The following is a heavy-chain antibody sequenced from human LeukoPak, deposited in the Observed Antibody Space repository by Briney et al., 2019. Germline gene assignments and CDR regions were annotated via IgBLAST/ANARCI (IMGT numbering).Heavy chain of an antibody. Sequence: ASVKVSCKASGGTFSSYAISWVRQAPGQGLEWMGRIIPIFGTANYAQKFQGRVTITTDESTSTAYMELSSLRSEDTAVSYCAIERALYGDYRRPLDYWGQGTLVTVSS. V-gene: IGHV1-69*05. J-gene: IGHJ4*02. CDR2: IIPIFGTA. CDR1: GGTFSSYA. CDR3: AIERALYGDYRRPLDY. D-gene: IGHD4-17*01.